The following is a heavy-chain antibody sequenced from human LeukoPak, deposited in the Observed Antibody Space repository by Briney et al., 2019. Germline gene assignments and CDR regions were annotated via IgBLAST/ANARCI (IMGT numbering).Heavy chain of an antibody. CDR3: AKGRPVVVTALLFDN. Sequence: PGVSLTLSCAASGFTFSTYNMRWLPQAPGMGREGVLAISGSGGSTFYVDSVKGRFTISRDNYKNTLFLQMNSLRAEDTAVYYCAKGRPVVVTALLFDNWGQGTLVTVSS. CDR1: GFTFSTYN. J-gene: IGHJ4*02. CDR2: ISGSGGST. D-gene: IGHD2-21*02. V-gene: IGHV3-23*01.